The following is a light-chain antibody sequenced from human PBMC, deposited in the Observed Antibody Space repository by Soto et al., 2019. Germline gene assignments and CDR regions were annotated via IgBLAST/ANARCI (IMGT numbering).Light chain of an antibody. Sequence: QSVLTQPPSASGTPGQSIILSCSGSTSNIESHSVNWYQQVPGTAPRLLIITNNQRPSGVPDRFSGSKSGASASLAISGLQSEDEATYYCATWDDSRKGVFGTGTKATVL. CDR2: TNN. CDR3: ATWDDSRKGV. V-gene: IGLV1-44*01. J-gene: IGLJ1*01. CDR1: TSNIESHS.